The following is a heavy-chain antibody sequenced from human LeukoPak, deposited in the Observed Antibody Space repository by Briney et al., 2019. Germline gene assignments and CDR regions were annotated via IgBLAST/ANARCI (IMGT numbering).Heavy chain of an antibody. J-gene: IGHJ6*02. CDR2: IIPILGIA. V-gene: IGHV1-69*04. D-gene: IGHD2-15*01. CDR1: GYTFTSYG. CDR3: ARGVVVPYGMDV. Sequence: SVKVSCMASGYTFTSYGISWVRQAPGQGLEWMGRIIPILGIANYAQKFQGRVTITADKSTSTAYVELSSLRSEDTAVYYCARGVVVPYGMDVWGQGTTVTVSS.